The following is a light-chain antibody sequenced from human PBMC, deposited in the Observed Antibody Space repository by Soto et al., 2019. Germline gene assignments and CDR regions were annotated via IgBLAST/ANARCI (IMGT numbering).Light chain of an antibody. CDR2: DAS. CDR1: ERIYSAY. V-gene: IGKV3-11*01. J-gene: IGKJ5*01. Sequence: EVALTQSPGTLSLSRGERATLTCRASERIYSAYLGWYQQKPGQAPRLLIYDASNRATGIPARFSGSGSGTDFTLTISSLEPEDFAVYYCQQRSNWPPTFGQGTRLEIK. CDR3: QQRSNWPPT.